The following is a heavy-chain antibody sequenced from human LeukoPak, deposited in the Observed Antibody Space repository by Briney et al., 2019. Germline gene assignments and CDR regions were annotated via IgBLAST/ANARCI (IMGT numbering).Heavy chain of an antibody. J-gene: IGHJ3*02. CDR2: INWNGGSR. CDR1: KFTFNNYG. CDR3: ARRGAVADAFDI. V-gene: IGHV3-20*04. D-gene: IGHD6-19*01. Sequence: PGGSLRLSCAASKFTFNNYGMSWVRQAPGKGLEWVSGINWNGGSRGYADSVKGRFTISRDNAKNTLYLQMNSLRAEDTAVYYCARRGAVADAFDIWGQGTMVTVSS.